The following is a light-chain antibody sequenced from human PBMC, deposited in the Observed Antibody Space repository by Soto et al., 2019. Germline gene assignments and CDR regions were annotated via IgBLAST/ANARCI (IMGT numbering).Light chain of an antibody. J-gene: IGKJ1*01. V-gene: IGKV3-20*01. Sequence: EIVLTQFPGTLSLSPGERATLSCRASQSLSSSYLAWYQQKPGQAPRLLMYGESNRATGIPDRFSGSGSGTDFTLTISRLEPEDFAVYYCQQYSSSSVTFGQGTKVEIK. CDR3: QQYSSSSVT. CDR1: QSLSSSY. CDR2: GES.